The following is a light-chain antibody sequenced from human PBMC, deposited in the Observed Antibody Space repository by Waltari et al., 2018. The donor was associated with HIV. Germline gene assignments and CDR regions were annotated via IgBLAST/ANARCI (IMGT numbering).Light chain of an antibody. CDR3: ETWDSSLSAGV. J-gene: IGLJ2*01. CDR1: SSNIGKNY. CDR2: ENT. Sequence: QSVLTQPPSVSAAPGQRVTISCSGSSSNIGKNYVSWYQQVPRTAPKLLIYENTKRPSGIPDRFSGSKSGTSATLCITGLQTGDEADYYCETWDSSLSAGVFGGGTKVTVL. V-gene: IGLV1-51*02.